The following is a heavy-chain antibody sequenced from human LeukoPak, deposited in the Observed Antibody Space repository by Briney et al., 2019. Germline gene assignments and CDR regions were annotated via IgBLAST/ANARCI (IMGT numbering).Heavy chain of an antibody. CDR3: TRAPPGRDGYSEY. J-gene: IGHJ4*02. V-gene: IGHV3-21*01. D-gene: IGHD5-24*01. CDR2: ISDSSTYI. CDR1: GFIFSSYT. Sequence: GGSLRLPCAASGFIFSSYTMNWVRQAPGGGLEWVSSISDSSTYIYYADSVEGRFTISRDNAKSSLFLQMNSLRAEDTAVYYCTRAPPGRDGYSEYWGQGTVVTVST.